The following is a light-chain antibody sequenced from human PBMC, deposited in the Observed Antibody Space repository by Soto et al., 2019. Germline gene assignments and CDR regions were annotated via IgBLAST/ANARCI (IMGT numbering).Light chain of an antibody. CDR1: QSVLSSSNNKNY. Sequence: DIVMTQSPESLAVSLGERATINCRSSQSVLSSSNNKNYLVWYQQKPGQPPKLLISWASTRESGVPDRFSGSGSGTDFTLTISSLQAEDLAVYYCQQSYNSPITFGQGTRLEIK. CDR3: QQSYNSPIT. J-gene: IGKJ5*01. V-gene: IGKV4-1*01. CDR2: WAS.